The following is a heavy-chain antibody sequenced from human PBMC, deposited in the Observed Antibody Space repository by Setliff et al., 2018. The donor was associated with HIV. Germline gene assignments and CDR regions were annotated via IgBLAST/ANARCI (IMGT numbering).Heavy chain of an antibody. J-gene: IGHJ4*02. CDR3: ARVADSSGYYHLDY. V-gene: IGHV4-30-4*01. D-gene: IGHD3-22*01. CDR2: VSYSGAT. CDR1: GGSITAPYNY. Sequence: SETLSLTCTVSGGSITAPYNYWSWIRQPPGKGLEWVGYVSYSGATYYNPSLKSRVTISVDTSKKQFSLKLSSVAAADTAVYHCARVADSSGYYHLDYWGQGTLVTVSS.